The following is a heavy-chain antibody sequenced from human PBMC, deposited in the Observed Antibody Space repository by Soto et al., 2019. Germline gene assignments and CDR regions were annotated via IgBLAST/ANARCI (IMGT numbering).Heavy chain of an antibody. CDR3: ARHSNEYRKSLDY. Sequence: SETLSLTCTVSGGSISSSNYYWGWIRQPPGKGLEWIGGIYYSGSTYYNPSLKSRVTMSVDTSKNQFSLKLSSVTAADTAVYYCARHSNEYRKSLDYWGKGTLVTVSS. V-gene: IGHV4-39*01. D-gene: IGHD1-1*01. CDR1: GGSISSSNYY. J-gene: IGHJ4*02. CDR2: IYYSGST.